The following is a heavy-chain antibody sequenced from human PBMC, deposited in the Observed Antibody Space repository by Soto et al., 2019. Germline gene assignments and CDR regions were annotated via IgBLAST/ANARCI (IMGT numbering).Heavy chain of an antibody. CDR3: ARATGLLWFGEAYYFDY. CDR2: IGTAGDT. Sequence: EVQLVESGGGLVQPGGSLRLSCAASGFTFSSYDMHWVRQATGKGLEWVSAIGTAGDTYYPGSVKGRFTISRENAKNSLYLQMISLRAGDTAVYYCARATGLLWFGEAYYFDYWGQGTLVTVSS. J-gene: IGHJ4*02. CDR1: GFTFSSYD. V-gene: IGHV3-13*04. D-gene: IGHD3-10*01.